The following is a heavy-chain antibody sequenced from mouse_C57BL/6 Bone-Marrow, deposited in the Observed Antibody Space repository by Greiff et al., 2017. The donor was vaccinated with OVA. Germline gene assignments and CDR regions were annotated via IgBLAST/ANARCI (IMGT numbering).Heavy chain of an antibody. J-gene: IGHJ4*01. Sequence: EVQLQQSGPELVKPGASVKISCKASGYTFTDYYMNWVKQSPGKSLEWIGDIKPKNGGTSSNQKFKGKATLTVAKSSRKACIELRSLTSEDAAVYYCASIYYDYDDGYYAMDYWGQGTSVTVSS. D-gene: IGHD2-4*01. CDR1: GYTFTDYY. CDR3: ASIYYDYDDGYYAMDY. CDR2: IKPKNGGT. V-gene: IGHV1-26*01.